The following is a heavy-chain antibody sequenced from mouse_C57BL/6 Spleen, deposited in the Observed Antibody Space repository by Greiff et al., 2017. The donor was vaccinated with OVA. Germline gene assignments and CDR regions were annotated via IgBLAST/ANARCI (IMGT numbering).Heavy chain of an antibody. CDR1: GYSITSGYY. Sequence: EVKVEESGPGLVKPSQSLSLTCSVTGYSITSGYYWNWIRQFPGNKLEWMGYISYDGSNNYNPSLKNRISITRDTSKNQFFLKLNTVTTEDTATYYCARGRHYYGSTWYFDVWGTGTTVTVSS. CDR2: ISYDGSN. V-gene: IGHV3-6*01. D-gene: IGHD1-1*01. CDR3: ARGRHYYGSTWYFDV. J-gene: IGHJ1*03.